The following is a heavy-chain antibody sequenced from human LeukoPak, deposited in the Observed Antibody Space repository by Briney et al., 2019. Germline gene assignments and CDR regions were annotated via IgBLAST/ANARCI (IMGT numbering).Heavy chain of an antibody. CDR1: GFTFSTNA. D-gene: IGHD6-19*01. J-gene: IGHJ4*02. Sequence: GGSLRLSCAASGFTFSTNAMTWVRQFPGNGLQWVSILYNGDKTYYVDSVRGRFTISRDISKNTLYLQMNSLRAEDTAVYYCARDNSGSLDFWGQGTLVTVSS. CDR3: ARDNSGSLDF. V-gene: IGHV3-53*01. CDR2: LYNGDKT.